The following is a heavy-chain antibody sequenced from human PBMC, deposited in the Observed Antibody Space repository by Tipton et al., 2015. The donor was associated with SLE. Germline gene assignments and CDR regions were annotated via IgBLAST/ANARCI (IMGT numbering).Heavy chain of an antibody. CDR1: GGSVSSNTYY. Sequence: TLSLTCTVSGGSVSSNTYYWSWIRQHPGKGLEWIGYLYYGGSTYYNPSLKSRFTISIDTSKNQFSLNLRSVTAADTAVYYCARTAGYSKAIGYWGQGTLVTVSA. D-gene: IGHD1-26*01. CDR2: LYYGGST. V-gene: IGHV4-30-4*08. CDR3: ARTAGYSKAIGY. J-gene: IGHJ4*02.